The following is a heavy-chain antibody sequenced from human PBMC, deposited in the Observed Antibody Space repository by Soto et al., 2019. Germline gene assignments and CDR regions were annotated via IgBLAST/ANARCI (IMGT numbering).Heavy chain of an antibody. CDR1: GFTFSSYG. Sequence: QVQLVESGGGVVQPGRSLRLCCAASGFTFSSYGMHWVRQAPGKGLEWVAVISYDGSNKYYADSVKGRFTISRDNSKNTLYLQMNSLRAEDTAVYYCAATRVRGIWYYYYGMDVWGQGTTVTVSS. D-gene: IGHD3-10*01. CDR2: ISYDGSNK. CDR3: AATRVRGIWYYYYGMDV. V-gene: IGHV3-30*03. J-gene: IGHJ6*02.